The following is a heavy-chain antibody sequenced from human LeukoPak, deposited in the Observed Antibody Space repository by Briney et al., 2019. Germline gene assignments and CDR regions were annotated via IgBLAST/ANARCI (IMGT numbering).Heavy chain of an antibody. J-gene: IGHJ4*02. D-gene: IGHD5-12*01. Sequence: PSETLSLTCAVYGGSFSGYYWSWIRQPPGKGLEWIGEINHSGSTNYNPSLKSRVTISVDTSKNQFSLKLSSVTAADTAVYYCARGQGYSGGADYWGRGTLVTVSS. CDR1: GGSFSGYY. V-gene: IGHV4-34*01. CDR3: ARGQGYSGGADY. CDR2: INHSGST.